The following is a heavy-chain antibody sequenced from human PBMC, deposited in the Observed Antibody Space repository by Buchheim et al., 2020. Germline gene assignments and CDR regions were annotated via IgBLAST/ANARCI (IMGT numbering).Heavy chain of an antibody. Sequence: EVQLVESGGGLVQPGGSLRLSCAGSGFTFSIYNMNWVRQAPGQGLEWVSYIDSSSSIIYYAGSVKGRLTISRDNAKNSPYLQMNSLRAEDTAVYYCARASEMTTVTKFDYWGQGTL. D-gene: IGHD4-17*01. CDR2: IDSSSSII. V-gene: IGHV3-48*01. J-gene: IGHJ4*02. CDR3: ARASEMTTVTKFDY. CDR1: GFTFSIYN.